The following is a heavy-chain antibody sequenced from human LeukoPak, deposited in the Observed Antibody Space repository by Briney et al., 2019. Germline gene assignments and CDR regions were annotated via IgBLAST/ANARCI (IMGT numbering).Heavy chain of an antibody. CDR3: AKALGCSSTSCFSTGGFDP. CDR2: ISYDGSNK. Sequence: PGRSLRLSCAASGFPFSNYGMHWVRQAPGKGLEWVAVISYDGSNKYYADSVKGRFTISRDNSKNTLYLQMNSLRAEDTAVYYCAKALGCSSTSCFSTGGFDPWGQGTLVTVSS. V-gene: IGHV3-30*18. J-gene: IGHJ5*02. CDR1: GFPFSNYG. D-gene: IGHD2-2*01.